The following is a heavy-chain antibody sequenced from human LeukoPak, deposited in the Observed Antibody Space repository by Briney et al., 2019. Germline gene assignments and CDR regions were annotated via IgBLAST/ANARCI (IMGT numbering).Heavy chain of an antibody. Sequence: GASVKVSCKASGGTFSSYAISWVRQAPGQGLEWMGGIIPIFGTANYAQKFQGRVTITADESTSTAYMELSSLRSEDTAVYYCARPSPGYYGLGSYSLDPWGQGTLVTVSS. D-gene: IGHD3-10*01. CDR1: GGTFSSYA. V-gene: IGHV1-69*01. J-gene: IGHJ5*02. CDR2: IIPIFGTA. CDR3: ARPSPGYYGLGSYSLDP.